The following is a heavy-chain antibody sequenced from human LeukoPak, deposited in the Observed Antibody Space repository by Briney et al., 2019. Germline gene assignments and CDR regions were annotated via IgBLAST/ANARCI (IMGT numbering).Heavy chain of an antibody. Sequence: SQTLSLTCTVSGGSISSDTYYWSWLRQPAGKGLEWIGRIYISGSTYHNPSLKSRVTISLDTSKNQFSLKLSSVTAADTAVYHCARDSIQVYDYWGQGTLVTVSS. V-gene: IGHV4-61*02. CDR2: IYISGST. D-gene: IGHD2-2*02. CDR1: GGSISSDTYY. J-gene: IGHJ4*02. CDR3: ARDSIQVYDY.